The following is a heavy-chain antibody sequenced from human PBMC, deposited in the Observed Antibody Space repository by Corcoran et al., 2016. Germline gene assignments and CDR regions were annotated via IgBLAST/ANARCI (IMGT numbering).Heavy chain of an antibody. CDR2: IYPGDSDT. CDR3: AIPTFYYDSSGYYLNAFDI. Sequence: EVQLVQSGAEVKKPGESLKISCKGSGYSFTSYWIGWVRQMPGKGLEWMGIIYPGDSDTRYSPSFQGQVTISADKSISTAYLQRSSLKAWDTAMYYCAIPTFYYDSSGYYLNAFDIWGQGTMVTVSS. J-gene: IGHJ3*02. CDR1: GYSFTSYW. D-gene: IGHD3-22*01. V-gene: IGHV5-51*01.